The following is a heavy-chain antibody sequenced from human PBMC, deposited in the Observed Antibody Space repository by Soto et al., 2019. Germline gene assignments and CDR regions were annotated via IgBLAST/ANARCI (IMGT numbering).Heavy chain of an antibody. V-gene: IGHV3-33*06. D-gene: IGHD2-21*02. CDR1: GFTFSTYG. CDR2: IWYDGSKK. CDR3: VKDHCGGDCYSNPYFDY. Sequence: QVQLVESGGGVVQPGRSLRLSCAASGFTFSTYGIHWVRQAPGKGLEWLAVIWYDGSKKYYADSVQGRFTISRDNSKNTVYLQMNSLRAEDTAVYYCVKDHCGGDCYSNPYFDYWGQGTLVTVSS. J-gene: IGHJ4*02.